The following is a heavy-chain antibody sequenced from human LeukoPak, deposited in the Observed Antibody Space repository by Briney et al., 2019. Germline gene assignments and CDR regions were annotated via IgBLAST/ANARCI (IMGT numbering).Heavy chain of an antibody. CDR2: IYYSGST. D-gene: IGHD6-19*01. J-gene: IGHJ4*02. CDR3: ARRGSSGSYYYFDY. Sequence: SETLSLTCTVSGGSISSYYWSWIRQPPGKGLEWIGYIYYSGSTNYNPSLKSRVTISVDTSKNQFSPKLSSVTAADTAAYYCARRGSSGSYYYFDYWGQGTLVTVSS. V-gene: IGHV4-59*08. CDR1: GGSISSYY.